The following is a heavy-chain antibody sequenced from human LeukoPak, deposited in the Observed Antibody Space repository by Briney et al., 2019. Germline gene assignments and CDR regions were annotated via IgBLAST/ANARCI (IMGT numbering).Heavy chain of an antibody. CDR3: ARGAHYYDTSGYLMPLNY. V-gene: IGHV4-59*01. Sequence: SETLSLTCTVSGGSISSYYWSWIRQPPGKGLEWIGYIYYSGSTNYNPSLKSRVTISVDTYKNQFSLKLSSVTAADTAVYYCARGAHYYDTSGYLMPLNYWGQGTLVTVSS. D-gene: IGHD3-22*01. J-gene: IGHJ4*02. CDR1: GGSISSYY. CDR2: IYYSGST.